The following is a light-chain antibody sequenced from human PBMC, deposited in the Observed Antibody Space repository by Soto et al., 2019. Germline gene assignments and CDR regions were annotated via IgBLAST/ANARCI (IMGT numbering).Light chain of an antibody. Sequence: QSALTQPPSVSGAPGQRVTISCTGGHSNIGAGYDVHWYQQLPGIAPQLLIFANTNRPAGVPDRFSGSQSGTSASLTITGLQADDEADYFCQSYDSSLTVVVFGGGTKLTVL. J-gene: IGLJ2*01. CDR2: ANT. CDR3: QSYDSSLTVVV. V-gene: IGLV1-40*01. CDR1: HSNIGAGYD.